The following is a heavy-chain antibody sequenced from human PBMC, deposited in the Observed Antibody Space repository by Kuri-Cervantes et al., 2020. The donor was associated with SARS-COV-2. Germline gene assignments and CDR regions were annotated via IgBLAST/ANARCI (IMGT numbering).Heavy chain of an antibody. D-gene: IGHD3-3*01. J-gene: IGHJ6*02. CDR3: ARGQYDFWSGYPIYYYYGMDV. Sequence: ASVKVSCKASGYTFTGYYMHRVRQAPGQGLEWMGWINPNSGGTNYAQKFQGWVTMTRDTSVSTAYMELSRLRSDDTAVYYCARGQYDFWSGYPIYYYYGMDVWGQGTTGTESS. CDR1: GYTFTGYY. CDR2: INPNSGGT. V-gene: IGHV1-2*04.